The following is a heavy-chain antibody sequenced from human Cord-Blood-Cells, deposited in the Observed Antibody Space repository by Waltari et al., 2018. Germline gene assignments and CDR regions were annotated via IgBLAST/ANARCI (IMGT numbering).Heavy chain of an antibody. J-gene: IGHJ4*02. CDR3: ARRRGKDYYFDY. Sequence: QVQLQESGPGLVKPSETLSLTCTVSGGSISSYYWSWIRQPPGKGLEWIGYIYYSGRTNYNTSLKSRVTISVDTSKNQFSLKLRSVTAADTAVYYCARRRGKDYYFDYWGQGTLVTVSS. V-gene: IGHV4-59*08. CDR2: IYYSGRT. CDR1: GGSISSYY. D-gene: IGHD1-1*01.